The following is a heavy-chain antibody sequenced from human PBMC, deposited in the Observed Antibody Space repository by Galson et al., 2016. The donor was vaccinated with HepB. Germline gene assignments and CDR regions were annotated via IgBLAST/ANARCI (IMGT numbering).Heavy chain of an antibody. CDR3: AQRRPPTLAGASWYVH. Sequence: SETLSLTCSVSGGSITSSNYFWDWIRQPPGKGLEWIGSMSSSGNTNYNPSPVSRLTLSVDSSTDQFSLSLSSVTAADTAVYYCAQRRPPTLAGASWYVHWGQGTLVTVTS. V-gene: IGHV4-39*01. J-gene: IGHJ5*02. CDR1: GGSITSSNYF. CDR2: MSSSGNT. D-gene: IGHD2-15*01.